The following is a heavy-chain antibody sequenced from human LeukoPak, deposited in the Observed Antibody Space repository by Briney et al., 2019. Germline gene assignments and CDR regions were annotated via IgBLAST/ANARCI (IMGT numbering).Heavy chain of an antibody. CDR1: GYSISSGYY. Sequence: PSETLSLTCAVSGYSISSGYYWGWIRQPPGKGLEWIGSIYHSGSTYYNPSLKSRVTISVDTSKNRFSLKLSSVTAADTAVYYCARVSAMVTYDAFDIWGQGTMVTVSS. V-gene: IGHV4-38-2*01. CDR3: ARVSAMVTYDAFDI. CDR2: IYHSGST. D-gene: IGHD5-18*01. J-gene: IGHJ3*02.